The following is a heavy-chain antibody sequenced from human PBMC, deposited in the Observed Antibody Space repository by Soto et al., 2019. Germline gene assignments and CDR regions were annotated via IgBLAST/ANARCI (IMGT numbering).Heavy chain of an antibody. V-gene: IGHV3-53*05. Sequence: GGSLRLSCAASGFTVSSNYMSWVRQAPGKGLEWVSVIYSGGSTYYADSVKGRFTISRDNSKNTLYLQMNSLRAEDTAVYYCARDLGRGYYGSEDYYGMDVWGQGTTVTVSS. D-gene: IGHD3-10*01. CDR1: GFTVSSNY. CDR2: IYSGGST. J-gene: IGHJ6*02. CDR3: ARDLGRGYYGSEDYYGMDV.